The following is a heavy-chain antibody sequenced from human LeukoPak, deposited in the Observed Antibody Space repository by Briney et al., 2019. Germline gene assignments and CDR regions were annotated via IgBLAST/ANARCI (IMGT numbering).Heavy chain of an antibody. CDR2: ISAYNGNT. J-gene: IGHJ6*03. CDR1: GYTFTSYG. Sequence: ASVKVSCKASGYTFTSYGISWVRQAPGQGLEWMGWISAYNGNTNYAQKLQGRVTMTTDTSTSTAYMELRSLRSDDTAVYYCARIPGRLRADYYYYYMDVWGKGTTVTISS. V-gene: IGHV1-18*01. CDR3: ARIPGRLRADYYYYYMDV. D-gene: IGHD5-12*01.